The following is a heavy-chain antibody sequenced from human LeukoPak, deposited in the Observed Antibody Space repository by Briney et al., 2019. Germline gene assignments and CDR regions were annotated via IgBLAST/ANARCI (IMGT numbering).Heavy chain of an antibody. Sequence: PGGSLRLSCAASGFTFSSYGMHWVRQAPGKGLEWVAFIRCDGSNKYYADSVKGRFTISRDNSKNTLYLQMNSLRAEDTAVYYCAYDEYYYGSGSVFAAFDIWGQGTMVTVSS. CDR1: GFTFSSYG. CDR3: AYDEYYYGSGSVFAAFDI. J-gene: IGHJ3*02. D-gene: IGHD3-10*01. V-gene: IGHV3-30*02. CDR2: IRCDGSNK.